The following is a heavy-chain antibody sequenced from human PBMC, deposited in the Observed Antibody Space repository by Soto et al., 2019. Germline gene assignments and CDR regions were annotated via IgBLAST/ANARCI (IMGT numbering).Heavy chain of an antibody. CDR1: GFTFSSYA. J-gene: IGHJ4*02. CDR3: ARDVLLWELRGDY. CDR2: ISDDGSNK. D-gene: IGHD1-26*01. Sequence: QVQLVESGGGVVQPGRSLRLSCAASGFTFSSYAMHWVLQAPGKGLEWVAVISDDGSNKYYADSVKGRFTISRDNSKNTLYLQMNSLRAEDTAVYYCARDVLLWELRGDYWGQGTLVTVSS. V-gene: IGHV3-30-3*01.